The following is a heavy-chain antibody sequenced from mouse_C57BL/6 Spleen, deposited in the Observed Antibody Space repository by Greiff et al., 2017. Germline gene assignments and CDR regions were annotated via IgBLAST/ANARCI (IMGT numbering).Heavy chain of an antibody. J-gene: IGHJ4*01. Sequence: VQLQQPGAELVKPGASVKMSCKASGYTFTSYWITWVKQRPGHGLEWIGDIYPGSGSTNYNEKFKSKATLTVDTSSRTAYMQLSSLTSESSAVYYVARRYYYGREGDAMDYWGQGTSVTVSS. D-gene: IGHD1-1*01. CDR3: ARRYYYGREGDAMDY. V-gene: IGHV1-55*01. CDR1: GYTFTSYW. CDR2: IYPGSGST.